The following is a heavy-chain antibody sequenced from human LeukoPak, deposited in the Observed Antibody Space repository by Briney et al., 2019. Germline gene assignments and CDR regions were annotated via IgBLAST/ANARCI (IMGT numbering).Heavy chain of an antibody. V-gene: IGHV1-69*13. CDR2: IIPIFGTA. CDR3: ARDREGELQTLDY. Sequence: ASVKVSCKASGGTFSSYAISWVRQAPGQGLEWMGGIIPIFGTANYAQKFQGRVTITADESTSTAYMELSSLRSEDTAVYYCARDREGELQTLDYWGQGTLVTVSS. D-gene: IGHD1-26*01. J-gene: IGHJ4*02. CDR1: GGTFSSYA.